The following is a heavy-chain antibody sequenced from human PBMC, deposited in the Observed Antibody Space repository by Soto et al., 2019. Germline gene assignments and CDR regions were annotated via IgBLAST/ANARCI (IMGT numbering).Heavy chain of an antibody. D-gene: IGHD4-17*01. V-gene: IGHV4-30-4*01. CDR3: AREIIPLTTDWYFDL. CDR2: IFDSGST. J-gene: IGHJ2*01. Sequence: QVQLQESGPGLVKPSQTLSLTCTVSGGSISGGVYYWSWIRQPPGTGLEWIGYIFDSGSTYYNPSLKSRVTISVDTSNNQFSLRLSSVTAADTAVYYCAREIIPLTTDWYFDLWGRGTLVTVSS. CDR1: GGSISGGVYY.